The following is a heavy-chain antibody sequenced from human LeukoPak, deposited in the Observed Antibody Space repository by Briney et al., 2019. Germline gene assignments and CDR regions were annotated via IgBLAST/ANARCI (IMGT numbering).Heavy chain of an antibody. J-gene: IGHJ4*02. D-gene: IGHD6-19*01. CDR1: GFTFSGYW. V-gene: IGHV3-74*01. CDR2: IDSDGSIT. Sequence: GGSLRLPCAASGFTFSGYWMHWVRQAPGKGLVWVSHIDSDGSITNYADSVEGRFTISRDNAKNTLYLQMNSLRAEDTAVYYCARALRLAVNLDYWGQGTLVTVSS. CDR3: ARALRLAVNLDY.